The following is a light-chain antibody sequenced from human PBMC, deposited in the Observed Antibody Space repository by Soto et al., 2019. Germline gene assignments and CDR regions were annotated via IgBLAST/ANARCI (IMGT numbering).Light chain of an antibody. CDR2: ANS. CDR1: SSNIGAGYD. Sequence: QSVLTQPPSVSGAPGQRVTISCSGSSSNIGAGYDVQWYRQFPGTAPKLIIYANSDRPSGVPHRFSGSKSGTSASLAITGLQAEDEADYYCQSYDSSLIVSKVFGTGTKLTVL. J-gene: IGLJ1*01. CDR3: QSYDSSLIVSKV. V-gene: IGLV1-40*01.